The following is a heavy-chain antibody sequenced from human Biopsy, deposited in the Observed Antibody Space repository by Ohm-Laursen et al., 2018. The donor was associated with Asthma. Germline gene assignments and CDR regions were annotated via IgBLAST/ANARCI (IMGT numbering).Heavy chain of an antibody. CDR3: ALSQDSGFDDHSPSWFDP. J-gene: IGHJ5*02. D-gene: IGHD3-9*01. Sequence: PTQTLTLTRSFSGFSLRTPGAGVGWIRQSPGKALEWLALIYWDDYNLFRPSLKRRLTITKDPSKNQVVLTMTKMDPVDSGTYYCALSQDSGFDDHSPSWFDPWGQGTLVTVSS. CDR1: GFSLRTPGAG. CDR2: IYWDDYN. V-gene: IGHV2-5*02.